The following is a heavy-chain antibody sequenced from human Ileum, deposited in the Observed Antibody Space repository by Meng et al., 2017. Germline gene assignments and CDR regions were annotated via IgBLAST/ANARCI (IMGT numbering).Heavy chain of an antibody. J-gene: IGHJ4*02. D-gene: IGHD7-27*01. CDR3: ARDHWGSLDY. Sequence: QVQLKEAGPGLVRPSETLSLICTVSGASVTTSHYQWGWIRQPPGKGLEWIGYASTNYNPSLKSRLTISLDTSKNQVSLKLTSVTAADTAVYYCARDHWGSLDYWGQGILVTV. CDR2: AST. CDR1: GASVTTSHYQ. V-gene: IGHV4-61*01.